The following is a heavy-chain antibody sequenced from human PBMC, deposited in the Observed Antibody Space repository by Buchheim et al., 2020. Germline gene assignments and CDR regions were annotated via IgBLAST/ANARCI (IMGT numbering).Heavy chain of an antibody. CDR1: GGSISSGGYY. V-gene: IGHV4-31*03. D-gene: IGHD3-3*01. CDR3: ARGSRGGFLEHFGFDP. CDR2: IYYSGST. Sequence: QVQLQESGPGLVKPSQTLSLTCTVSGGSISSGGYYWSWIRQHPGKGLEWIGYIYYSGSTYYNPSLKSRVTITVDTSKNQFFLKLSSVAAADTAVYYCARGSRGGFLEHFGFDPWGQGTL. J-gene: IGHJ5*02.